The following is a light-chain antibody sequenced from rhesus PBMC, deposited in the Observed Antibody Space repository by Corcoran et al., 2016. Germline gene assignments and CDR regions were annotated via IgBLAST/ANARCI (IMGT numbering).Light chain of an antibody. V-gene: IGKV1-19*01. Sequence: DIQMTQSPSSLSASVGDKVTITCHASQDIVSFLVWYQQKPGKAPRPMIYAASTLHSGVPSRFSGRGAGQDFNLTLTSLQPEDFATNYSQQYDPHPLTFGPGTKLDI. CDR2: AAS. J-gene: IGKJ3*01. CDR1: QDIVSF. CDR3: QQYDPHPLT.